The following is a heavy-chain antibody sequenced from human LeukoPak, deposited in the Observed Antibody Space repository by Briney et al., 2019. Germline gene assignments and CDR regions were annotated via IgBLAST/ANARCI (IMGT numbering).Heavy chain of an antibody. CDR1: GFTFDDYG. D-gene: IGHD6-13*01. CDR2: ISSSSSYI. CDR3: ARVSPSSGYSSSWYAVGKYYFDY. Sequence: GGSLRLSCAASGFTFDDYGMSWVRQAPGKGLEWVSSISSSSSYIYYADSVKGRFTISGDNAKNSLYLQMNSLRAEDTAVYYCARVSPSSGYSSSWYAVGKYYFDYWGQGTLVTVSS. V-gene: IGHV3-21*01. J-gene: IGHJ4*02.